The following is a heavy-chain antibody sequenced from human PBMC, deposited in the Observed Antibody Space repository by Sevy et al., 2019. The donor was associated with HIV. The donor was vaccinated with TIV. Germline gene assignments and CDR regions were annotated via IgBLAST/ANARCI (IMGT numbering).Heavy chain of an antibody. Sequence: SETLSLTCTVSGGSISSGDYYWSWIRQPAGKCLEWIGYIYYSGSTYYNPSLKSRVTISVDTSKNQFSLKLSSVTAADTAVYYCARAPIEYSSSYFDYWGQGTLVTVSS. V-gene: IGHV4-30-4*01. CDR3: ARAPIEYSSSYFDY. CDR1: GGSISSGDYY. CDR2: IYYSGST. J-gene: IGHJ4*02. D-gene: IGHD6-6*01.